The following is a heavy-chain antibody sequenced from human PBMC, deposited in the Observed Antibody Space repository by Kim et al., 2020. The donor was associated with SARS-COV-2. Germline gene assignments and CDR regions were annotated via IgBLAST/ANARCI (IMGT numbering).Heavy chain of an antibody. V-gene: IGHV4-39*01. D-gene: IGHD4-17*01. Sequence: SLKSRVTISVDTSKKQCALKLSSVTAADTAVYYCASHDYGGNSGEYYFDYWGQGTLVTVSS. J-gene: IGHJ4*02. CDR3: ASHDYGGNSGEYYFDY.